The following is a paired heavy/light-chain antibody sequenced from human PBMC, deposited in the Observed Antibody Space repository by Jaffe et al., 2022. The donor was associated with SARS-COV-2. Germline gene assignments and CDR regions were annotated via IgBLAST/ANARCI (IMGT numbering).Heavy chain of an antibody. CDR2: IYPGDSET. D-gene: IGHD3-10*01. V-gene: IGHV5-51*01. CDR1: GDSFTNYW. CDR3: ARHVPISVVRGLKTYFYYYMDV. J-gene: IGHJ6*03. Sequence: EVQLVQSGAEVKKPGESLRISCKGSGDSFTNYWIGWVRQMPGKGLEWMGIIYPGDSETRYSPAFQGQVTISADKSISTAYLRWSSLRASDTAMYYCARHVPISVVRGLKTYFYYYMDVWGIGTTVTVSS.
Light chain of an antibody. CDR3: NSRDSTGDHLVV. CDR1: TFRSYS. CDR2: GKN. V-gene: IGLV3-19*01. J-gene: IGLJ2*01. Sequence: SSELTQDPAVSVALGQTVRITCQGDTFRSYSASWYQQKPGQAPLLVIYGKNNRPPGIPDRFSGSSSGNTASLTITGAQAEDEADYYCNSRDSTGDHLVVFGGGTKLTVL.